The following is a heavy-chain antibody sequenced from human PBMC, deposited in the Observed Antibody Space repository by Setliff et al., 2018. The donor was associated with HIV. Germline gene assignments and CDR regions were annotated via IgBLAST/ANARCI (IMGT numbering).Heavy chain of an antibody. CDR2: IKQDGSQK. CDR3: ARAAGYTGGWGYGATYHYYMDV. Sequence: GGSLRLSCAASGFSFSSYWMSWVRQAPGKGLEWVANIKQDGSQKFYVDSVKGRFTISRDNAKNYLFLQMNSLRVDDTAVYYCARAAGYTGGWGYGATYHYYMDVWGKGTTVTVSS. CDR1: GFSFSSYW. J-gene: IGHJ6*03. V-gene: IGHV3-7*03. D-gene: IGHD6-19*01.